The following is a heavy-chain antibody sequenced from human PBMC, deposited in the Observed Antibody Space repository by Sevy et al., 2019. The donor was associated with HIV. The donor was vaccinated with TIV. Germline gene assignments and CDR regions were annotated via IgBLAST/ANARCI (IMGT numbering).Heavy chain of an antibody. J-gene: IGHJ3*02. D-gene: IGHD3-22*01. CDR1: GFTFSSYA. V-gene: IGHV3-23*01. Sequence: GGSLRLSCAASGFTFSSYALNWVRQAPGKGLEWVSTIYGSWCVTYYADYVKGRFTISRDNSKNTLDLQMNSLRTEDTAVYFCAGGGDDSSGSFDAFDIWGQGTMVTVSS. CDR3: AGGGDDSSGSFDAFDI. CDR2: IYGSWCVT.